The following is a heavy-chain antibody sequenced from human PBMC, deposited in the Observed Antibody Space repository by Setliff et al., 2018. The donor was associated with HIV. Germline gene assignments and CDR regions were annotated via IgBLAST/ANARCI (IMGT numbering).Heavy chain of an antibody. CDR1: GYTFTGYH. Sequence: ASVKVSCKASGYTFTGYHIHWVRQAPGQGLEWMGWINPNGGYTNYAQKFLGRVTMTRDTSFTTAYLELSRLGSDDTAVYYCAADNYNCNSFDSWGQGSLVTVSS. CDR3: AADNYNCNSFDS. J-gene: IGHJ4*02. V-gene: IGHV1-2*02. CDR2: INPNGGYT. D-gene: IGHD3-3*01.